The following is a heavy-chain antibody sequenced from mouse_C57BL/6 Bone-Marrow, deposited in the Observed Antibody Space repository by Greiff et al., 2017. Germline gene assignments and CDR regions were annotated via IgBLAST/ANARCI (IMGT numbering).Heavy chain of an antibody. D-gene: IGHD2-4*01. J-gene: IGHJ4*01. V-gene: IGHV1-50*01. CDR2: IDPSDSYT. CDR3: AREYDYNYYAMGY. Sequence: QVQLKQSGAELVKPGASVKLSCKASGYTFTSYWMQWVKQRPGQGLEWIGEIDPSDSYTNYNQKFKGKATLTVDTSSSTAYMQLSSLTAEDSAVYYCAREYDYNYYAMGYWGQGTAVTVSS. CDR1: GYTFTSYW.